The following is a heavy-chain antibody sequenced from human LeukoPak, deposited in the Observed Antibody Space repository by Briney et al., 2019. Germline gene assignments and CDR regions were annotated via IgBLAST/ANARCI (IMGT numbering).Heavy chain of an antibody. CDR1: GGSISSYY. Sequence: PSETLSLTCTVSGGSISSYYWSWIRQPAGKGLEWIGRIYTSGSTNYNPSLKSRVTMSVDTSKNQFSLKLSSVTAADTAVYYCARSARYYHDSSGYYLYWYFDLWGRGTLVTVSS. D-gene: IGHD3-22*01. V-gene: IGHV4-4*07. J-gene: IGHJ2*01. CDR2: IYTSGST. CDR3: ARSARYYHDSSGYYLYWYFDL.